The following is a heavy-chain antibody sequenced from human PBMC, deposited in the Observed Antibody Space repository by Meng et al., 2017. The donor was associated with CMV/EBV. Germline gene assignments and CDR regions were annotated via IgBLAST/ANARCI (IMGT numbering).Heavy chain of an antibody. CDR1: GYTFTGYY. CDR2: INPNSGGT. CDR3: ARDGMAALNWFDP. D-gene: IGHD1-1*01. V-gene: IGHV1-2*02. Sequence: ASVKVSCKASGYTFTGYYMHWVRQAPGQGLEWMGWINPNSGGTNYAQKFQGRVTMTRDTSISTAYMELSILRSDDTAVYYCARDGMAALNWFDPWGQGPLVTVSS. J-gene: IGHJ5*02.